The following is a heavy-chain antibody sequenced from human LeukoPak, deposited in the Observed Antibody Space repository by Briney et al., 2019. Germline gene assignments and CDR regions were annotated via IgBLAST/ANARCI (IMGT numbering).Heavy chain of an antibody. CDR2: MNPNSGNT. V-gene: IGHV1-2*02. CDR3: ARPSSVGPTVYFDY. J-gene: IGHJ4*02. CDR1: GYTFTAYY. D-gene: IGHD1-26*01. Sequence: ASVKVSCKASGYTFTAYYMHWVRQAPGQGLEWMGWMNPNSGNTNYAQKFQGRVTMTRDTSISTAYMELSRLRSDDTAVYYCARPSSVGPTVYFDYWGQGTLVTVSS.